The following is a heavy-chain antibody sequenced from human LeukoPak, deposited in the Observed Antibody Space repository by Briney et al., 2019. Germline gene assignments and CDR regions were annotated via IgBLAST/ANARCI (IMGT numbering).Heavy chain of an antibody. CDR1: GYSFTNYW. Sequence: GASLKISCKGSGYSFTNYWVAWVRQMSGKGLEWMGIIYPGDSDTRYSPSFQGQVTISVDKSISTAYLQWSSLKASDTAMYDCARPKYYYDTTGTLDAFDIWGQGTMVTVSS. J-gene: IGHJ3*02. CDR3: ARPKYYYDTTGTLDAFDI. CDR2: IYPGDSDT. D-gene: IGHD3-22*01. V-gene: IGHV5-51*01.